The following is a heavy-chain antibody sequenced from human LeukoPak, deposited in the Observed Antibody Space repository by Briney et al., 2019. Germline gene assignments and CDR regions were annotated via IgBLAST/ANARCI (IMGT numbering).Heavy chain of an antibody. D-gene: IGHD6-13*01. CDR2: ISYDGSNK. CDR1: GFTFSSYA. CDR3: ARDGIAVAIKNWFDP. V-gene: IGHV3-30-3*01. J-gene: IGHJ5*02. Sequence: GGSLRLSCAASGFTFSSYAMHWVRQAPGKGLEWVAVISYDGSNKYYADSVKGRFTISRDNSKNTLYLQMNSLRAEDTAVYYCARDGIAVAIKNWFDPWGQGTLVTVSS.